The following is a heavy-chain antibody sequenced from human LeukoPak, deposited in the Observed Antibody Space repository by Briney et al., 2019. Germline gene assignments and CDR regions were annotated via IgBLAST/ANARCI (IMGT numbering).Heavy chain of an antibody. D-gene: IGHD1-26*01. Sequence: GGSLRLSCAASGFTVSSNYMSWVRQAPGKGLEWVSVIYSGGSTYYADSVKGRFTISRDSSKNTLYLQMNSLRAEDTAVYYCARVVGATTLAEYFQHWGQGTLVTVSS. CDR2: IYSGGST. V-gene: IGHV3-53*01. J-gene: IGHJ1*01. CDR1: GFTVSSNY. CDR3: ARVVGATTLAEYFQH.